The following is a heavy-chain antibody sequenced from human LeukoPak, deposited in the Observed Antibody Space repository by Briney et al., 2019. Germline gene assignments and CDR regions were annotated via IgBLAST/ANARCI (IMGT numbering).Heavy chain of an antibody. CDR2: IRYDGSNK. D-gene: IGHD4-11*01. CDR1: GFTVTNAW. Sequence: GGSLRLSCAVSGFTVTNAWMSWVRQAPGKGLEWVAFIRYDGSNKYYADSVKGRFTISRDNSKNTLYLQMNSLRAEDTAVYYCAKDGVPSSNQLGGYWGQGTLVTVSS. V-gene: IGHV3-30*02. J-gene: IGHJ4*02. CDR3: AKDGVPSSNQLGGY.